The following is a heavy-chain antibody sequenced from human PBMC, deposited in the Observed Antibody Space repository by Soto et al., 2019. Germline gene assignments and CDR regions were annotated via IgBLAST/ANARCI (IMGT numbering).Heavy chain of an antibody. D-gene: IGHD3-22*01. V-gene: IGHV4-59*12. Sequence: PSETLSLTCSASVSSMTTYYWHWIRQAPGKGLEWIGFIYNSGRGSTGSNPSLESRVTISIDKSKNQFSLKLSSVTAADTAVYYCARYDYDNNIYSIDYWGQGALVTVSS. CDR2: IYNSGRGST. J-gene: IGHJ4*02. CDR3: ARYDYDNNIYSIDY. CDR1: VSSMTTYY.